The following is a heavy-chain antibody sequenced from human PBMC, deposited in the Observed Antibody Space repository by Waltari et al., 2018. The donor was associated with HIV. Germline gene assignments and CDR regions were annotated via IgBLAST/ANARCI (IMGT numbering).Heavy chain of an antibody. J-gene: IGHJ4*02. CDR3: ARAGRDGKLPPDY. CDR2: INSYGSST. CDR1: GFTFSSYW. D-gene: IGHD1-7*01. Sequence: EVQLVESGGGLVQPGGSLRLSCAASGFTFSSYWTHWVRQAPGKGLVWVARINSYGSSTSYADSVKGRFTISRDNAKNTLYLQMNSLRAEDTAVYYCARAGRDGKLPPDYWGQGTLVTVSS. V-gene: IGHV3-74*01.